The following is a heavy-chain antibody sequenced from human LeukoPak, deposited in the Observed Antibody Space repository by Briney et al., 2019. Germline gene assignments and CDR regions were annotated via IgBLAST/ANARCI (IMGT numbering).Heavy chain of an antibody. Sequence: SETLSLTCAVYGGSFSGYYWSWIRQPPGKGLEWIGEINHSGSTNYNPSLKSRVTISVDTSKNQFSLKLSSVTAADTAVYYCARFEYDILTGYDRRFDYWGQGTLVTVSS. V-gene: IGHV4-34*01. CDR3: ARFEYDILTGYDRRFDY. D-gene: IGHD3-9*01. CDR1: GGSFSGYY. J-gene: IGHJ4*02. CDR2: INHSGST.